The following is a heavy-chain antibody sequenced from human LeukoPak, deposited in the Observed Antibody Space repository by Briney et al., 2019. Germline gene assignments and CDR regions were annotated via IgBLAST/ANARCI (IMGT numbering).Heavy chain of an antibody. D-gene: IGHD4-17*01. CDR2: INPNSGGT. Sequence: GASVKVSCKASGYTFTGYYMHWVRQAPGQGLEWMGWINPNSGGTNYAQKFQGRVTMSRDTSISTAYMDLSRLRSDDTAVYYCARAHGDYDWYFDLWGRGTLVTVSS. CDR3: ARAHGDYDWYFDL. V-gene: IGHV1-2*02. CDR1: GYTFTGYY. J-gene: IGHJ2*01.